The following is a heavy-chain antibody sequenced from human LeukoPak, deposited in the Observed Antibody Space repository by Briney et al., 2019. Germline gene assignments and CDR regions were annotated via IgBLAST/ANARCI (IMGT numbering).Heavy chain of an antibody. CDR1: GFTFSSYG. J-gene: IGHJ4*02. D-gene: IGHD3-16*01. CDR3: VRVGDEVAYTRGYLDY. CDR2: IYMGGNT. Sequence: PGGSLRLSCAASGFTFSSYGMHWVRQAPGKGLEWVSVIYMGGNTFYVDSVKGRFTISRHTSKNTLYLQMNSLRPEDTAVYYCVRVGDEVAYTRGYLDYWGQGTLVTVSS. V-gene: IGHV3-53*04.